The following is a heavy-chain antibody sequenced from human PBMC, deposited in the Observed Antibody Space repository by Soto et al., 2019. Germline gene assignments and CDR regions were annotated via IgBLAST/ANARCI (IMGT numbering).Heavy chain of an antibody. V-gene: IGHV3-23*01. D-gene: IGHD5-18*01. CDR2: ISGSGGST. Sequence: PGGSMRLSCAASGFTISSYAMSWVRQAPGKGLEWVSAISGSGGSTYYADSVKGRFTISRDNSKNTLYLQMNSLRAEDTAVYYCAKDGVSPYSYGYVDYWGQGTLVTVSS. J-gene: IGHJ4*02. CDR3: AKDGVSPYSYGYVDY. CDR1: GFTISSYA.